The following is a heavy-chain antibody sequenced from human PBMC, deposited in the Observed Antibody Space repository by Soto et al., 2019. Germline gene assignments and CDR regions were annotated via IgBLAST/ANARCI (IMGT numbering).Heavy chain of an antibody. CDR3: TKDPCTRSSCYFDF. J-gene: IGHJ4*02. V-gene: IGHV3-23*01. Sequence: EVQLLESGGGLVQPGGSLRLSCEASGFTFSSHAMSWVRQARGKGLEWVSAISGSDAGTFDADSVRGRFTISRDNSKNTLYLHMTSLRVEDTAIYYCTKDPCTRSSCYFDFWGQGSLVTVSS. CDR2: ISGSDAGT. D-gene: IGHD2-2*01. CDR1: GFTFSSHA.